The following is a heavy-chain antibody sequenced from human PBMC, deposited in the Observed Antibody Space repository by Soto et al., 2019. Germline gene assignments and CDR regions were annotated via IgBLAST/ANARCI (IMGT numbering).Heavy chain of an antibody. D-gene: IGHD6-13*01. CDR2: IIPIFGTA. CDR3: ARGISSSWYYFDY. V-gene: IGHV1-69*13. CDR1: GGTFSSYA. Sequence: SVKVSCKASGGTFSSYAISWVRQAPGQGLEWMGGIIPIFGTANYAQKFQDRVTITADESTSTAYVELSSLRSEDTAGYYCARGISSSWYYFDYWGQGTLVTVSS. J-gene: IGHJ4*02.